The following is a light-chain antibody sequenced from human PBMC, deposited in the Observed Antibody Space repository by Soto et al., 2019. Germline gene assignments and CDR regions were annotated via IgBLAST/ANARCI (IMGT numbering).Light chain of an antibody. CDR1: QSVGSY. J-gene: IGKJ1*01. CDR2: DAS. Sequence: EIVLIQSPATLSLSPGERATLSCRASQSVGSYLAWYQHKPGQAPRLLISDASNRATGIPARFSGSGAETEFTLTISSLQPDDFATYYCQHYNSYSEAFGQGTKVDIK. CDR3: QHYNSYSEA. V-gene: IGKV3-11*01.